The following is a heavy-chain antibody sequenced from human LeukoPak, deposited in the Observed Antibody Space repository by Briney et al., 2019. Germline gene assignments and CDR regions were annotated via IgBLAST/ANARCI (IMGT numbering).Heavy chain of an antibody. CDR2: MNPNSGNT. CDR3: ARGPSGADTYYMDV. CDR1: GYTFASYD. J-gene: IGHJ6*03. V-gene: IGHV1-8*01. Sequence: ASVKVSCKASGYTFASYDINWLRQATGQGLEWMGWMNPNSGNTGYAQKFQGRVTMTRNTSISTAYMELSSLRSEDTAVYYCARGPSGADTYYMDVWGKGTTVTVSS. D-gene: IGHD3-10*01.